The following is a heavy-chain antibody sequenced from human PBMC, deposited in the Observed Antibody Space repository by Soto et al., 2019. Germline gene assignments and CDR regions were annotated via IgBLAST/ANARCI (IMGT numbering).Heavy chain of an antibody. CDR1: GFTFSDYY. V-gene: IGHV3-11*01. CDR3: ARDGHYGSGSYQDYYYYYGMDV. Sequence: PVGSLRLSCAASGFTFSDYYMSWIRQAPGKGLEWVSYISGSGSTIYYADSVKGRFTISRDNAKNSLYLQMNSLRAEDTAVYYCARDGHYGSGSYQDYYYYYGMDVWGQGTTVTVSS. CDR2: ISGSGSTI. D-gene: IGHD3-10*01. J-gene: IGHJ6*02.